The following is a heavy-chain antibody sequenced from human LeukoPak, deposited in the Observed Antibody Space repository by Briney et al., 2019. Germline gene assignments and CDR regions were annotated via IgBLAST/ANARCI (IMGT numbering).Heavy chain of an antibody. V-gene: IGHV1-69*04. J-gene: IGHJ4*01. D-gene: IGHD2-2*01. Sequence: SVKVSCKASGGTFSSYAISWVRQAPGQGLEWMGRIIPILGIANYAQKFQGRVTITADKSTSTAYMELSSLRAEDTAIYYCARIDHDSYQTFDFWGNGNLITVSS. CDR3: ARIDHDSYQTFDF. CDR1: GGTFSSYA. CDR2: IIPILGIA.